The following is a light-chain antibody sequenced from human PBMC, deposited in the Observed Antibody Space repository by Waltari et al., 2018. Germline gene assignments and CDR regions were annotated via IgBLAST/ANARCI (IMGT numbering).Light chain of an antibody. Sequence: DIVMTQSPATLSLSPGESATLSCRASQSVRSTFAWFQQKPGQPPRLLIYGTSTRATGIPARFSGSGSGTEFSLTISSLQPEDFATYSCQQYDHWPWTFGQGTRVEAK. CDR1: QSVRST. V-gene: IGKV3D-15*01. CDR3: QQYDHWPWT. J-gene: IGKJ1*01. CDR2: GTS.